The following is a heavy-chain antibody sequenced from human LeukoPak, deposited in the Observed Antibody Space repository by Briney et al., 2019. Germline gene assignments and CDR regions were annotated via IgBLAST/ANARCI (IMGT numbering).Heavy chain of an antibody. Sequence: GGSLRLSCAASVFTFSNAWMSWVRQAPGKGLEWVGRIKSKTDGGTTDYAAPVKGRFTISRDDSKNRLYLQMNSLKTEDTAVYXXXXXXPEDYYDSSDYYYYYYMDVWGKGTTVTISS. CDR3: XXXXPEDYYDSSDYYYYYYMDV. CDR2: IKSKTDGGTT. J-gene: IGHJ6*03. D-gene: IGHD3-22*01. CDR1: VFTFSNAW. V-gene: IGHV3-15*01.